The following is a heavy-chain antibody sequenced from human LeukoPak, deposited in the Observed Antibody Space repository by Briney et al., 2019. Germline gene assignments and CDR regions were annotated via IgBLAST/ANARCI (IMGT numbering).Heavy chain of an antibody. V-gene: IGHV3-23*01. Sequence: GGSLRLSCAASGFTFSTNAMSWVRQAPGKGLEWVSAISGSGGSTYYADSVKGRFTISRDNSKNTRYLQMNSLRAEDTAVYYCAKDTEPGGHSYGYGFPLGYWGQGTLVTVSS. D-gene: IGHD5-18*01. CDR3: AKDTEPGGHSYGYGFPLGY. CDR2: ISGSGGST. J-gene: IGHJ4*02. CDR1: GFTFSTNA.